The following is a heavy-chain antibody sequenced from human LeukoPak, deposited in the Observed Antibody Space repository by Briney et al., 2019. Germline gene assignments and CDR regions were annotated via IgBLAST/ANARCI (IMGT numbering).Heavy chain of an antibody. CDR2: INPSGGST. D-gene: IGHD2-2*01. CDR1: GYTFTSYG. J-gene: IGHJ4*02. Sequence: GASVKVSCKASGYTFTSYGISWVRQAPGQGLEWMGIINPSGGSTSYAQKFQGRVTITTDESTSTAYMELSSLRSEDTAVYYCARELIVVVPAAKIAPGGSHEGSYFDYWGQGTLVTVSS. V-gene: IGHV1-46*01. CDR3: ARELIVVVPAAKIAPGGSHEGSYFDY.